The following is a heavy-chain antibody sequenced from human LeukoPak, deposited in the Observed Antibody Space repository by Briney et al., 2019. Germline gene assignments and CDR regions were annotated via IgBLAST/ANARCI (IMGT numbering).Heavy chain of an antibody. CDR3: ARVSQGRRRDGYNGASDY. CDR2: ISAYNGNT. Sequence: ASVKVSCKASGYTFTSYGISWVRQAPGQGLEWMGWISAYNGNTNYAQKLQGRVTMTTDTSTSTAYMELRSLRSDDTAVYYCARVSQGRRRDGYNGASDYWGQGTLVTVSS. J-gene: IGHJ4*02. D-gene: IGHD5-24*01. V-gene: IGHV1-18*01. CDR1: GYTFTSYG.